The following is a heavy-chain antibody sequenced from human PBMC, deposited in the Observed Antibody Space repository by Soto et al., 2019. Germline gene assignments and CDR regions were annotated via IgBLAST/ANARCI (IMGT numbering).Heavy chain of an antibody. CDR2: IHNSGSI. J-gene: IGHJ5*02. CDR3: AALLQGSSGWERWFDP. CDR1: NGSISSDY. Sequence: QVHLQESGPGLVKPSETLSLTCSVSNGSISSDYWSWIRQPPGKGLEWIGYIHNSGSINYNPSLKSRLTISLDTSKNQISLKLRSVTAADTAVYYCAALLQGSSGWERWFDPWGRGTLVTVSS. V-gene: IGHV4-59*01. D-gene: IGHD6-19*01.